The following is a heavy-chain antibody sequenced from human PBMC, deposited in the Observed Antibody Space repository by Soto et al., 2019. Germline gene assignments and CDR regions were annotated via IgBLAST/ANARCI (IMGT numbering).Heavy chain of an antibody. Sequence: GGSLRLSCAASGFTFSSYWMHWVRQAPGKGLVWVSRIKSDGSFTSYADSVKGRFTISRDNAKNTLYLQMSSLRAEDTAVYYCARDAPYSSGWSLDYWGRGTLVTVSS. D-gene: IGHD6-19*01. V-gene: IGHV3-74*01. CDR3: ARDAPYSSGWSLDY. CDR1: GFTFSSYW. CDR2: IKSDGSFT. J-gene: IGHJ4*02.